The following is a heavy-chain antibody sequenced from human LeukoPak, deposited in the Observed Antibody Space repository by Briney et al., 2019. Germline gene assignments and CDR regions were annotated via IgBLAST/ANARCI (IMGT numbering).Heavy chain of an antibody. J-gene: IGHJ6*03. CDR3: AREEFTVTNYYYYYYMDV. CDR2: TYYRSKWYN. D-gene: IGHD4-11*01. Sequence: SQTLSLTCAISGDSVSSNSAAWNWIRQSPSRGLEWLGRTYYRSKWYNDYAVSVKSRITINPDTSKNQFSLQLNSVTPEDTAVYYCAREEFTVTNYYYYYYMDVWGKGTTVTVSS. CDR1: GDSVSSNSAA. V-gene: IGHV6-1*01.